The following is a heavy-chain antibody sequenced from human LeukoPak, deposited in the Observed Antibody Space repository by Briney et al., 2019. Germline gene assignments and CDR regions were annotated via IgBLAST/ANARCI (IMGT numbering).Heavy chain of an antibody. Sequence: ASVKVSCKASGYTFTGYYMHLGRHAPGQGLEWMGWINPNSGCTNYAQKFPGKVTMTMGTSISKAYLHLSKLRTDDRDVYELPRNPSITGTTENYYYYYIDVWAKGTTVSVSS. CDR3: PRNPSITGTTENYYYYYIDV. V-gene: IGHV1-2*02. J-gene: IGHJ6*03. CDR2: INPNSGCT. D-gene: IGHD1-7*01. CDR1: GYTFTGYY.